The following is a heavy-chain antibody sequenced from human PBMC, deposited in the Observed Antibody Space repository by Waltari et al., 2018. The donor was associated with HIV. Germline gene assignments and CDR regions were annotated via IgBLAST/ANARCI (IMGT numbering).Heavy chain of an antibody. CDR3: ATDRATLGYYGMDV. CDR2: ISWNSGSI. CDR1: GFTFDDYA. D-gene: IGHD3-16*01. V-gene: IGHV3-9*01. J-gene: IGHJ6*02. Sequence: EVQLVESGGGLVQPGRSLRISCAASGFTFDDYAMHWVRQAPVKGLECVLCISWNSGSIGYAYSVKGRFTISRDNAKNSLYLQMNSLRAEDTALYYCATDRATLGYYGMDVWGQGTTVTVSS.